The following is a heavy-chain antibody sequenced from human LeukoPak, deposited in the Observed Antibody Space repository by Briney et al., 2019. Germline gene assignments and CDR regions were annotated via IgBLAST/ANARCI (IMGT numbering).Heavy chain of an antibody. J-gene: IGHJ4*02. CDR3: ARGVYYGSGTFEYFDY. V-gene: IGHV1-8*01. Sequence: ASVKVSCKASGYTFTSFDINWVRQATGQGLEWMGWMNPNSGNTGYAQTFQGRVTMTRNTSISTAYMELSSLISEGTAVYYCARGVYYGSGTFEYFDYWGQGILVTVSS. D-gene: IGHD3-10*01. CDR1: GYTFTSFD. CDR2: MNPNSGNT.